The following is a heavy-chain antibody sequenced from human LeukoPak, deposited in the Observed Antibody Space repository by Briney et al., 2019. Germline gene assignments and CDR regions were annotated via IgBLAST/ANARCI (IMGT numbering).Heavy chain of an antibody. J-gene: IGHJ4*02. D-gene: IGHD3-16*01. V-gene: IGHV3-7*01. CDR3: ARDGGPFDS. CDR2: INQDGSEK. CDR1: GFTFRSYW. Sequence: GGSLRLSCAASGFTFRSYWMSWVRQAPGKGQEWVANINQDGSEKYYVDSVKGRFTISRDNAKKSLYLQMNSLRADDTAVYYCARDGGPFDSWGQGTLVTVSS.